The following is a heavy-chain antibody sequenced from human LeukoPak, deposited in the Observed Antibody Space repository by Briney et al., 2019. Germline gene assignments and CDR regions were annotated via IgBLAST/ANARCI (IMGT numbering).Heavy chain of an antibody. CDR1: GGTFSSYA. CDR2: IIPIFGTA. CDR3: AKAQQWLVPSYFDY. Sequence: SVKVSCKASGGTFSSYAISWVRQAPGQGLEWMGRIIPIFGTANYAQKFQGRVTITTDESTSTAYMELSSLRSEDTAVYYCAKAQQWLVPSYFDYWGQGTLVTVSS. D-gene: IGHD6-19*01. J-gene: IGHJ4*02. V-gene: IGHV1-69*05.